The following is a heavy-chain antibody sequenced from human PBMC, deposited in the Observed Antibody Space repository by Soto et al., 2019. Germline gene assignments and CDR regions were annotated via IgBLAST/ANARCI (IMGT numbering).Heavy chain of an antibody. CDR2: IYYSGTT. Sequence: QVQLQESGPGLVKPSDTLSLTCAVSGYSISSSNWWGWIRQPPGKGLEWIGYIYYSGTTYYNPSLTSRVTMSVHPSKHQFSRKRTSVTAVDTAVYYCARRAVPGPVAYWGRGTQVTVPS. V-gene: IGHV4-28*01. CDR3: ARRAVPGPVAY. CDR1: GYSISSSNW. J-gene: IGHJ4*02.